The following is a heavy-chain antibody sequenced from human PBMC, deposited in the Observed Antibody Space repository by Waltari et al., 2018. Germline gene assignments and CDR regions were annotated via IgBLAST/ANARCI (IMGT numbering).Heavy chain of an antibody. V-gene: IGHV1-3*04. J-gene: IGHJ6*02. D-gene: IGHD3-3*01. Sequence: QVPFLQSGADVKKTGAALRISCKIFGYTHPRITLTWLRQSPGQSLEWMAWINTASGKTQYSEKFQGRVTLTMDTAATTVFLDVSSLRTEDTAVYYCARSSASFGNYYYVGMDVWGQGTSVTVS. CDR1: GYTHPRIT. CDR2: INTASGKT. CDR3: ARSSASFGNYYYVGMDV.